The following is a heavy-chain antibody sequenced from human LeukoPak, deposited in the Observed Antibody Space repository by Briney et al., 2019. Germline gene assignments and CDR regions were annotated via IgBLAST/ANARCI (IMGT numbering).Heavy chain of an antibody. V-gene: IGHV3-23*01. CDR2: ISERGGSI. CDR3: AKRGVVIRGILVIGYHQEAYHYDF. Sequence: GGSLRLSCVVSGMSLTNYGMTWVRQAPGKGLEWVSYISERGGSITYADSVKGRFTISRDTSLNTLYLQMNNLRAEDTAVYFCAKRGVVIRGILVIGYHQEAYHYDFWGQGTLVTVSS. D-gene: IGHD3-10*01. J-gene: IGHJ4*02. CDR1: GMSLTNYG.